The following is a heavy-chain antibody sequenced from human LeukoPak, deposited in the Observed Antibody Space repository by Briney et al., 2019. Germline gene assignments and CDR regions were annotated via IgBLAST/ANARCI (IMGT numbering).Heavy chain of an antibody. D-gene: IGHD3-9*01. J-gene: IGHJ4*02. V-gene: IGHV3-30*04. CDR3: AREGYYDILTGYNIGIDY. CDR1: GFTFSSYA. CDR2: ISYDGSNK. Sequence: GRSLRLSCAASGFTFSSYAMHWVRQAPGKGLEWVAVISYDGSNKYYADSVKGRFTISRDNSKNTLYLQMNSLRAEDTAVYYCAREGYYDILTGYNIGIDYWGQGTLVTVSS.